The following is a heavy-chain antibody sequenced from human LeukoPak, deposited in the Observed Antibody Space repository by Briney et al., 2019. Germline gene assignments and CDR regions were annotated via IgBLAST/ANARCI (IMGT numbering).Heavy chain of an antibody. CDR1: GGSISSYY. D-gene: IGHD4-17*01. CDR2: IYYSGST. V-gene: IGHV4-59*12. Sequence: SETLSLTCTVSGGSISSYYWSWIRQPPGKGLEWIGYIYYSGSTNYNPSLKSRVTISVDTSKNQFSLKLSSVTAADTAVYYCARARLDGDSRHWFDPWGQGTLVTVSS. CDR3: ARARLDGDSRHWFDP. J-gene: IGHJ5*02.